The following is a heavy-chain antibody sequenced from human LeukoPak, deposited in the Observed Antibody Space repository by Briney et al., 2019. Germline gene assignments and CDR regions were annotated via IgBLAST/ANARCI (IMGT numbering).Heavy chain of an antibody. CDR1: GFTFSSYE. CDR3: AKDGEYCSGGSCSFFDY. Sequence: GGSLRLSCAASGFTFSSYEVNWVRQAPGKGLEWVSSISTSSSYIYYADSVKGRFIISRDNARKSLYLQMNSLRAEDTAVYHCAKDGEYCSGGSCSFFDYWGQGTLVTVSS. J-gene: IGHJ4*02. V-gene: IGHV3-21*01. D-gene: IGHD2-15*01. CDR2: ISTSSSYI.